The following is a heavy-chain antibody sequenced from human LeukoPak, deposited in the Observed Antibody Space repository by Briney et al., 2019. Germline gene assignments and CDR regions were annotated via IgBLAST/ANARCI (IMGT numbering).Heavy chain of an antibody. D-gene: IGHD3-16*01. CDR2: IDYSGST. V-gene: IGHV4-59*01. Sequence: SETLSLTCTVSGGSITSYYWSWIRQPRGKGLEWIGYIDYSGSTNCNPSLKSRGTISVDTSKNQFSLKLSSVTAADTAVYYCARERGDFRFVDIWGQGKMVTVSS. CDR1: GGSITSYY. CDR3: ARERGDFRFVDI. J-gene: IGHJ3*02.